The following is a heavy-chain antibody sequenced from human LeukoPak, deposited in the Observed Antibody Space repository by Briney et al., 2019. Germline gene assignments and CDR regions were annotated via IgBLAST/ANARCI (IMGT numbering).Heavy chain of an antibody. D-gene: IGHD2-2*01. CDR2: IIPIFGTA. CDR3: ARDGRYCSSTSCTRGWFDP. V-gene: IGHV1-69*01. CDR1: GGTFTSYA. Sequence: SVKVSCKASGGTFTSYAISWVRQAPGQGLEWMGGIIPIFGTANYAQKFQGRVTITADESTSTAYMELSRLRSEDTAVYYCARDGRYCSSTSCTRGWFDPWGQGTLVTVSS. J-gene: IGHJ5*02.